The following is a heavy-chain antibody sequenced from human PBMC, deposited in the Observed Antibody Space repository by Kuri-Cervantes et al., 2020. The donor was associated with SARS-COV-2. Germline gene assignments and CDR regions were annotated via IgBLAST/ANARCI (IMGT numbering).Heavy chain of an antibody. CDR2: IRGSGGST. V-gene: IGHV3-23*01. D-gene: IGHD6-19*01. Sequence: LPLTCAASVFPFSSYAMCWVRQAPGKGLEWVSAIRGSGGSTYYADSVRGRFTISRDNSKNTLYLQMNSLRAEDTAVYYCAKDVINGGQWLVGGFDYWGQGTLVTVSS. J-gene: IGHJ4*02. CDR1: VFPFSSYA. CDR3: AKDVINGGQWLVGGFDY.